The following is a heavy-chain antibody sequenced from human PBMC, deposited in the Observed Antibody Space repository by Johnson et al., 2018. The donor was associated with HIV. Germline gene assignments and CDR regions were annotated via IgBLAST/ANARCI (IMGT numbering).Heavy chain of an antibody. J-gene: IGHJ3*02. CDR1: GFTVSSNY. CDR2: IFSGGTT. Sequence: VQLVESGGGLVQPGGSLRLSCAASGFTVSSNYMSWVRQAPGKGLEWVSVIFSGGTTYYADSVKGRFTISRDNSKNMLYLQMNSLRAEDTAVYYCANVRWPDAFDIWGQGTMVTVSS. D-gene: IGHD4-23*01. V-gene: IGHV3-66*01. CDR3: ANVRWPDAFDI.